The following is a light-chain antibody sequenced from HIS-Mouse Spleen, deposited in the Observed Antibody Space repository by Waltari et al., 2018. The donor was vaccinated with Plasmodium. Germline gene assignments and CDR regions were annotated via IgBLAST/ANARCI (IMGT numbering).Light chain of an antibody. J-gene: IGLJ3*02. Sequence: SYELTQPPSASVSPGHTARITCSGDPLPKKYAYWYQQKSGQAPGLAIYEDSKRPSGIPERFSGSSSGTMATLTISGAQVEDEADYYCYSTDSSGNHRVFGGGTKLTVL. CDR1: PLPKKY. CDR3: YSTDSSGNHRV. V-gene: IGLV3-10*01. CDR2: EDS.